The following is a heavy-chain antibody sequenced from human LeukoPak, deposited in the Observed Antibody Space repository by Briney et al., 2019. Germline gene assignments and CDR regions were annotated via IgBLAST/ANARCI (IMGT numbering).Heavy chain of an antibody. D-gene: IGHD5-18*01. V-gene: IGHV3-33*01. J-gene: IGHJ4*02. Sequence: PGGSLRLSCAASGFTFSSYGMDWVRHAPGKGLEWVAVIWYDGSNKYYADSVKGRFTISRDNSKNTLYLQMNSLRAEDTAVYCCARESHSRPFDYWGQGTLVTVSS. CDR2: IWYDGSNK. CDR1: GFTFSSYG. CDR3: ARESHSRPFDY.